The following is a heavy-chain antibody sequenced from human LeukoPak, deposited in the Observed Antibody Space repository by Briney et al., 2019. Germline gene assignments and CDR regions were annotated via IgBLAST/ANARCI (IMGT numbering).Heavy chain of an antibody. CDR1: GFTFSTYP. Sequence: PGGSLRLSCAASGFTFSTYPMHWVRQAPGRGLEWVAVIADDGKDKHYLESVKGRFTISRDNSKNTLYLQMNSLRVEDTAVYYCARGDDSSGYPESYFDYWGQGTLVTVSS. D-gene: IGHD3-22*01. V-gene: IGHV3-30*04. CDR3: ARGDDSSGYPESYFDY. J-gene: IGHJ4*02. CDR2: IADDGKDK.